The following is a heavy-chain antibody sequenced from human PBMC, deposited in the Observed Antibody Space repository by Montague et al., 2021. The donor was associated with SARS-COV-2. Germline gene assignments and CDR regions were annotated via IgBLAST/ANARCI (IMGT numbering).Heavy chain of an antibody. CDR1: GFTFSSYW. CDR3: ARETIVPAAIGYYYYMDV. J-gene: IGHJ6*03. V-gene: IGHV3-74*01. CDR2: INSDVSIT. D-gene: IGHD2-2*01. Sequence: SLRLSCAASGFTFSSYWMHWVRQAPGKGLVWVSRINSDVSITNYADSVEGRFTISRDNAKNTLYLQMNSLRDDDTAVYYCARETIVPAAIGYYYYMDVWGKGTPVTVSS.